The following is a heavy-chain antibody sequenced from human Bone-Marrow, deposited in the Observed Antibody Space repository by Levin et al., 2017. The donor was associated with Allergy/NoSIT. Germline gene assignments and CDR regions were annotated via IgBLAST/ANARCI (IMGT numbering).Heavy chain of an antibody. CDR1: GFTFNAYA. V-gene: IGHV3-23*01. CDR2: MSGTTGSH. Sequence: AASVKVSCVASGFTFNAYAMNWVRRAPGKGLEWVSAMSGTTGSHYYADSVKGRFTISRDSSKHTLFLQMDRLRVEDTATYYCAKGTTVYFYYNGMDAWGQGTTVTVFS. J-gene: IGHJ6*02. CDR3: AKGTTVYFYYNGMDA. D-gene: IGHD2/OR15-2a*01.